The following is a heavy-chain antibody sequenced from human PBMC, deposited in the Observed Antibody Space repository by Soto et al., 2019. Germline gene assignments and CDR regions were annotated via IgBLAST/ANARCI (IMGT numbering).Heavy chain of an antibody. CDR3: ARLILPAAINAEPSFDY. CDR2: ISAYNGNT. CDR1: GYTFTSYG. Sequence: ASVKVSCKASGYTFTSYGISWVRQAPGQGLEWMGWISAYNGNTNYAQKLQGRVTMTTDTSTSTAYMELRSLRSDDTAVYYCARLILPAAINAEPSFDYWGQGTLVTVSS. V-gene: IGHV1-18*01. D-gene: IGHD2-2*02. J-gene: IGHJ4*02.